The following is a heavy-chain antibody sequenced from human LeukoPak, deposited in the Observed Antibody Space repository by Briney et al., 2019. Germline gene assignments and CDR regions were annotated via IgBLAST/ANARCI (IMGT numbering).Heavy chain of an antibody. CDR1: GFIESNYW. D-gene: IGHD2-8*01. J-gene: IGHJ4*02. CDR3: ARDTYGAYTY. Sequence: GGSLRLSCVASGFIESNYWMRWVRQAPGKGLEWVATIKEDGSDKSYVDSVKGRFTISRDNAKNSLYLQMNSLRVEDTAVYYCARDTYGAYTYWGQGTLVTVSS. V-gene: IGHV3-7*01. CDR2: IKEDGSDK.